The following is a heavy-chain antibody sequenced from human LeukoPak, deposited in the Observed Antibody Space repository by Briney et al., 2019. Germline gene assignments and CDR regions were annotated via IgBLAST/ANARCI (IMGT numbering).Heavy chain of an antibody. D-gene: IGHD3-22*01. Sequence: PSETLSLTCAVYGGSFSGYYWSWIRQPPGKGLEWIGEINHSGSTNYNPSLKSRVTISVDTSKNQFSLKLSSVTAADTAVYYCAREYGWLYAPLDVWGQGTMVTVSS. J-gene: IGHJ6*02. CDR3: AREYGWLYAPLDV. CDR2: INHSGST. V-gene: IGHV4-34*01. CDR1: GGSFSGYY.